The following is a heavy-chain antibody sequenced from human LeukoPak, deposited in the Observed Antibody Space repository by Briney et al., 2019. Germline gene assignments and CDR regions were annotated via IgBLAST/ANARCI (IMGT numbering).Heavy chain of an antibody. J-gene: IGHJ4*02. D-gene: IGHD3-22*01. Sequence: GGSLRLSCAASGFIFSDYGMTWVRQAPGKGLEWVSGISGGGGSTYYGDSVKGRFTISRDNSKNTLYMRMNSLRVEDTAVYYCAKGFTYYYDSSGYWSPNYFDYWGQGTLVTVSS. CDR2: ISGGGGST. V-gene: IGHV3-23*01. CDR3: AKGFTYYYDSSGYWSPNYFDY. CDR1: GFIFSDYG.